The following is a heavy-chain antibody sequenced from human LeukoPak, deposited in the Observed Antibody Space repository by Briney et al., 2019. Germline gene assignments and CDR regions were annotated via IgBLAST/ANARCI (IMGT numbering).Heavy chain of an antibody. CDR1: GYTFTSYY. J-gene: IGHJ5*02. CDR2: INPSGGST. D-gene: IGHD6-13*01. V-gene: IGHV1-46*01. Sequence: ASVKVSCKASGYTFTSYYMHWVRQAPGQGLEWMGIINPSGGSTSYAQKFQGRVTISVDTSNNQFSLKLTSVTAADTAVYYCARAGIAAAGNRWFDPWGQGTLVTVSS. CDR3: ARAGIAAAGNRWFDP.